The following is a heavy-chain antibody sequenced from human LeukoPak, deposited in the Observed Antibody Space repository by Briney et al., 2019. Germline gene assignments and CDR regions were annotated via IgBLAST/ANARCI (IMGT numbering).Heavy chain of an antibody. Sequence: AAALSLTCTVSGGSISSYYWSWIRQPPGKRLEWIGHVYHGGGSNYNPSLKSRVTISTEGSMNKFPLKLGSVTAADTAVFYVAGRTSIWSGYQDSLYYFDSWGQGTLVTVSS. D-gene: IGHD3-3*01. CDR3: AGRTSIWSGYQDSLYYFDS. CDR1: GGSISSYY. J-gene: IGHJ4*02. V-gene: IGHV4-59*01. CDR2: VYHGGGS.